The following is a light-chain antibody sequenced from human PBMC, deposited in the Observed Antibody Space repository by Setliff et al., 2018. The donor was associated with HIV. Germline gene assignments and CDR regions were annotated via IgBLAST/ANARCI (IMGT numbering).Light chain of an antibody. CDR1: SSDVGVYNY. CDR2: DVS. Sequence: QSVLAQPASVSGSPEQSITISCTGTSSDVGVYNYVSWYQQHPGKAPKLMIFDVSERPSGVSDRFSGSKSGNTASLTISGLQAEDEADYYCCSYVVSNTLVFGTGTKVTVL. V-gene: IGLV2-23*02. J-gene: IGLJ1*01. CDR3: CSYVVSNTLV.